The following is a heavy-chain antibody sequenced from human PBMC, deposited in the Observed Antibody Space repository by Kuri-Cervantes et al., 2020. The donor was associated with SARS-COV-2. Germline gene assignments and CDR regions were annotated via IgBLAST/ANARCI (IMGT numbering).Heavy chain of an antibody. D-gene: IGHD1-14*01. V-gene: IGHV4-4*07. J-gene: IGHJ3*02. CDR3: ARISRTYAFDI. CDR2: IYTSGST. Sequence: GSLRLSCAASGFTFSSYWMSWVRQAPGKGLEWIGRIYTSGSTNYNPSLKSRVTMSVDTSKNQFSLKLSSVTAADTAVYYCARISRTYAFDIWGQGTMVTVSS. CDR1: GFTFSSYW.